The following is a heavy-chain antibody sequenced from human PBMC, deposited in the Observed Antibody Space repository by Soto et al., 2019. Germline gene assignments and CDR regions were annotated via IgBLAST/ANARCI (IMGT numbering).Heavy chain of an antibody. D-gene: IGHD6-19*01. V-gene: IGHV3-30*18. CDR2: ISYDGSNK. CDR1: GFTFSSYG. Sequence: QVQLVESGGGVVQPGRSLRLSCAASGFTFSSYGMHWVRQAPGKGLEWVAAISYDGSNKYYADSVKGRFTISRDNSKNTLYLQMNSLRAEETAVYYCAKDHTSGWYPMFHPWGQGTLVTVSS. J-gene: IGHJ5*02. CDR3: AKDHTSGWYPMFHP.